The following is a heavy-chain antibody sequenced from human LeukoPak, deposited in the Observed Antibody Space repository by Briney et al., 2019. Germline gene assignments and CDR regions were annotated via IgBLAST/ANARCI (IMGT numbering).Heavy chain of an antibody. D-gene: IGHD1-26*01. CDR3: AREEGATQDAN. Sequence: SETLSLTCTVSGFSISSGYYWAWIRQPPGKGLEWNGSVYHTGGTYYNPSLKSRVTISVDTSRNQFSLGLSSVTAADTAVYYCAREEGATQDANWGQGTLVLVSS. J-gene: IGHJ4*02. V-gene: IGHV4-38-2*02. CDR2: VYHTGGT. CDR1: GFSISSGYY.